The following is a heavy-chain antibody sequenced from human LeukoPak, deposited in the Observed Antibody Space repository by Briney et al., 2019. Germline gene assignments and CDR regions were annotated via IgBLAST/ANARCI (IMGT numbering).Heavy chain of an antibody. J-gene: IGHJ4*02. D-gene: IGHD3-22*01. CDR2: IKSKTDGGTT. CDR1: GFTFSNAW. Sequence: GGSLRLSCAVSGFTFSNAWMSWVRQAPGKGLEWVGRIKSKTDGGTTDYAAPVKGRFTISSDDSKSTLYLQMNSLKTEDTAVYYCTTDLAMIVVVIPDYWGQGTLVTVSS. CDR3: TTDLAMIVVVIPDY. V-gene: IGHV3-15*01.